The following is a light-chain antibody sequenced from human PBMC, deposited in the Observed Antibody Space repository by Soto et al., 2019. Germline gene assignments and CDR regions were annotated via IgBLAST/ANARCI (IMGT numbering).Light chain of an antibody. V-gene: IGLV2-14*01. CDR1: SSDVGGYNY. J-gene: IGLJ1*01. Sequence: QSALTQPASVSGSPGQSITLSCTGTSSDVGGYNYVSWYQQHPGKAPKLMIYEVSNRPSGVSHRFSGSKSGNTASLTISGLRAEDEADYYCSSYTRTYTPSYVFGTGTKLTVL. CDR2: EVS. CDR3: SSYTRTYTPSYV.